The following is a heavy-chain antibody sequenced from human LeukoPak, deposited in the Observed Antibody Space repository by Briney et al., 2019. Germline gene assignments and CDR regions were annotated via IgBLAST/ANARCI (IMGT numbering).Heavy chain of an antibody. CDR3: ARVLSYYDSSGPFDY. Sequence: ASVKVSCKAPGYTFTGYYMHWVRQAPGQGLEWMGWINPNSGGTNYAQKFQGRVTMTRDTSISTAYMELSRLRSDDTAVYYRARVLSYYDSSGPFDYWGQGTLVTVSS. J-gene: IGHJ4*02. CDR1: GYTFTGYY. V-gene: IGHV1-2*02. CDR2: INPNSGGT. D-gene: IGHD3-22*01.